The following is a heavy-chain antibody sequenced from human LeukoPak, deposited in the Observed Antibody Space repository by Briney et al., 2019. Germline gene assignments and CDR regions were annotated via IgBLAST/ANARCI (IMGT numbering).Heavy chain of an antibody. Sequence: GGSLRLSRAAPGFTFSNYNFYWVRQAPGKGLEWVSSISSTSSYIYYADSMKGRFTISRDNAKNSLYLQMNSLRAEDTAVYYCARALWSGPVYYGMDVWGQGTTVTVSS. V-gene: IGHV3-21*01. CDR2: ISSTSSYI. J-gene: IGHJ6*02. CDR3: ARALWSGPVYYGMDV. D-gene: IGHD3-10*01. CDR1: GFTFSNYN.